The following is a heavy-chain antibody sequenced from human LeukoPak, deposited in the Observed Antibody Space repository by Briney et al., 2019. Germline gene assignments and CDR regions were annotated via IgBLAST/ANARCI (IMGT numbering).Heavy chain of an antibody. CDR1: GGTFSSYA. J-gene: IGHJ4*02. V-gene: IGHV1-69*04. Sequence: ASVKVSCKASGGTFSSYAISWVRQAPGQGLEWMGRIIPILGIANYAQKFQGRVTITADKSTSTAYMELSSLRSEDTAVYYCARDHMGAQLWLPPTVYWGQGTLVTVSS. CDR3: ARDHMGAQLWLPPTVY. CDR2: IIPILGIA. D-gene: IGHD5-18*01.